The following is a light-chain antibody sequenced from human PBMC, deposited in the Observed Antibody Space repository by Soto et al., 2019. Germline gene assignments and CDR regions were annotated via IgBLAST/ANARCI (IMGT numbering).Light chain of an antibody. CDR3: CSYAGSSTLV. Sequence: QSVLTQPASVSGSRGQSITISCTGTSSDVGSYNLVSWYQQHPGKAPKLIIYEGSKRPSGVSNRFSGSKSGNTASLTISGLQAEDEADYYCCSYAGSSTLVFDGGTKVTVL. V-gene: IGLV2-23*01. CDR2: EGS. CDR1: SSDVGSYNL. J-gene: IGLJ2*01.